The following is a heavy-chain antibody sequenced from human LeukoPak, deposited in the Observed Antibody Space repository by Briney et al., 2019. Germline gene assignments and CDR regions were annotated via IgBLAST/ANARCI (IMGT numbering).Heavy chain of an antibody. J-gene: IGHJ4*02. V-gene: IGHV3-66*02. CDR3: ATDSPGIAAAGRVY. CDR1: GFTVSSNY. CDR2: IYSGGST. D-gene: IGHD6-13*01. Sequence: GGSLRLSCAASGFTVSSNYMSWVRQAPGKGLEWVSVIYSGGSTYYADSVKGRFTISRDNSKNTLYLQVNSLRAEDTAVYYCATDSPGIAAAGRVYWGQGTLVTVSS.